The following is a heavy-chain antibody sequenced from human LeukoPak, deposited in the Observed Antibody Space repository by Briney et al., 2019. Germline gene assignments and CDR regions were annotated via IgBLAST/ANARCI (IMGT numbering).Heavy chain of an antibody. Sequence: GASVKVSCKASGGTFSSYAISWVRQAPGQGLEWMGGIIPIFGTANYAQKFQGRVTITADESTSTAYMELSSLRSEDTAVYYCAMGKYYDLWSGYYPNWFDPWGQGTLVTVSS. J-gene: IGHJ5*02. D-gene: IGHD3-3*01. CDR3: AMGKYYDLWSGYYPNWFDP. CDR2: IIPIFGTA. V-gene: IGHV1-69*13. CDR1: GGTFSSYA.